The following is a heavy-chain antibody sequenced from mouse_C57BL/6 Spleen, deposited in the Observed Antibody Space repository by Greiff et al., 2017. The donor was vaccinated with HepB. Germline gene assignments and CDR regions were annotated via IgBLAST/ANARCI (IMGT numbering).Heavy chain of an antibody. Sequence: VQLQQSGAELVRPGASVTLSCKASGYTFTDYEMHWVKQTPVHGLEWIGAIDPETGGTAYNQKFKGKAILTADKSSSTAYMELRSLTSEDSAVYYCTRPLYYGSSYWYFDVWGTGTTVTVSS. D-gene: IGHD1-1*01. CDR1: GYTFTDYE. CDR3: TRPLYYGSSYWYFDV. J-gene: IGHJ1*03. CDR2: IDPETGGT. V-gene: IGHV1-15*01.